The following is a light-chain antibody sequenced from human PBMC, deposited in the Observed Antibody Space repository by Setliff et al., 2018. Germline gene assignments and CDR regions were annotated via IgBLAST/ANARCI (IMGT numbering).Light chain of an antibody. Sequence: DIVMTQSPDSLAVSLGERATINCKSSQSVLYSSNNKNYLAWYQQRPGQPPKLLIYWASTRESGVPDRFSGSGSGTDFTLTISSLQAEDVAVYYCQQYYNTYTFGQGTKV. V-gene: IGKV4-1*01. J-gene: IGKJ1*01. CDR2: WAS. CDR1: QSVLYSSNNKNY. CDR3: QQYYNTYT.